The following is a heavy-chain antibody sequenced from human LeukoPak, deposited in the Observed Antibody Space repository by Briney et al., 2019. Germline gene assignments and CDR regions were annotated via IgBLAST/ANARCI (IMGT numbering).Heavy chain of an antibody. CDR3: AREVGYSYGYAFDY. Sequence: GGSLRLSCAASGFTVSSNYMSWVRQAPGKGLEWVSVIYSGGSTYYADSVKGRFTISRDNSKNTLYLQMNSLRAEDTAVYYCAREVGYSYGYAFDYWGQGTLVTVSS. CDR1: GFTVSSNY. CDR2: IYSGGST. V-gene: IGHV3-66*01. D-gene: IGHD5-18*01. J-gene: IGHJ4*02.